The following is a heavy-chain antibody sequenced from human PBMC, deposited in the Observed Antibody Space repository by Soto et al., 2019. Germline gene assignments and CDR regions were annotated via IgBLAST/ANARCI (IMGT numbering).Heavy chain of an antibody. Sequence: SETLSLTCTVSGGSISSGDYYWSWIRQPSGKGLEWIGYIYYSGSTYYNPSLKSRVTISVDTSKNQFSLKLSSVTAADTAVYYWARDPTRSLRYYYYGMEVRGQGTTVTVFS. CDR3: ARDPTRSLRYYYYGMEV. J-gene: IGHJ6*02. V-gene: IGHV4-30-4*01. CDR1: GGSISSGDYY. CDR2: IYYSGST.